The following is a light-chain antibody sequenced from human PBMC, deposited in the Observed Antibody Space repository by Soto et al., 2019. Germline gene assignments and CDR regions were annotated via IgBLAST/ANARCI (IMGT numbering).Light chain of an antibody. CDR1: QTINNW. Sequence: DVQMTQSPSTLSASVGDRVTITCRASQTINNWLAWYQQRPGKAPTFLIYKTSSLETGVPSRFSGSGSGTEFTLTISSLQPEEFAIYYCQQYNTYPWTFGQGTRVEI. V-gene: IGKV1-5*03. CDR2: KTS. J-gene: IGKJ1*01. CDR3: QQYNTYPWT.